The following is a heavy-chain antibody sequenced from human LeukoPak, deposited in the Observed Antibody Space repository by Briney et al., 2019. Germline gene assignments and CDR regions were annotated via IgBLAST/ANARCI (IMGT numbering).Heavy chain of an antibody. CDR1: GGSFSGYY. J-gene: IGHJ3*02. CDR2: INHSGST. D-gene: IGHD6-19*01. V-gene: IGHV4-34*01. Sequence: KPSETLSLTCAVYGGSFSGYYWSWIRQPPGKGLEWIGEINHSGSTNYSPSLKSRVTISVDTSKNQFSLKLSSVTAADTAVYYCAREGSIAVAHDAFDIWGQGTMVTVSS. CDR3: AREGSIAVAHDAFDI.